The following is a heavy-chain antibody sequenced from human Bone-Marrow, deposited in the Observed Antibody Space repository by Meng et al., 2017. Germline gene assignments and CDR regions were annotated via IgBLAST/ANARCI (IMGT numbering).Heavy chain of an antibody. J-gene: IGHJ4*02. D-gene: IGHD3-22*01. CDR3: ARDTYYYDSSGYRREYYFDY. V-gene: IGHV3-48*03. CDR2: ISSSGNTI. Sequence: GESLKISCAASGFTLSFYEMNWVRQAPGKGLEWVSYISSSGNTIYYADSVKGRFTISRDNAKNSLYLQMNSLRAEDTAVYYCARDTYYYDSSGYRREYYFDYWGQGTLVTVSS. CDR1: GFTLSFYE.